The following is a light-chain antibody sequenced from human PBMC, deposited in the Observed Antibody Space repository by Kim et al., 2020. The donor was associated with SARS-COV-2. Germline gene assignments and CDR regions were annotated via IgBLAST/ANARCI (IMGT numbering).Light chain of an antibody. CDR3: QSYDSSLSGGV. CDR1: SSNIGAGYD. V-gene: IGLV1-40*01. J-gene: IGLJ3*02. CDR2: GNS. Sequence: RVTNSCTGSSSNIGAGYDVHGYQQLPGTAPKLLIYGNSNRPSGVPDRFSGSKSGTSASLAITGLQAEDEADYYCQSYDSSLSGGVFGGGTQLTVL.